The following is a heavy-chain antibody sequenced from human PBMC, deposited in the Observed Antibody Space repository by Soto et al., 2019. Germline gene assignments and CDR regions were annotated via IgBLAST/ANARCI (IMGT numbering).Heavy chain of an antibody. CDR2: ISGSGTAT. Sequence: EVKLLESGGGLVQPGGSVRLSCAASGFPFWTYSMSWVRQAPRKGLEWVSGISGSGTATYYTDSVKGRFTVSRDNSNDTLFLQMNTLRVEDTAVYYCAKTRLYDNNDYHRDGFDVWGPGTVVTVSS. CDR3: AKTRLYDNNDYHRDGFDV. CDR1: GFPFWTYS. V-gene: IGHV3-23*01. J-gene: IGHJ3*01. D-gene: IGHD3-22*01.